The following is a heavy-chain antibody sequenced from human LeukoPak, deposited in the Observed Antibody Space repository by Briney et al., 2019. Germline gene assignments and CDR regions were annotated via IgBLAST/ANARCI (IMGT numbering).Heavy chain of an antibody. Sequence: SETLSLTCTVSGGSISSYYWSWIRQPPGKGLEWIGYIYYSGSTNYNPSLKSRVTISVDTSKNQFSLKLSSVTAADTAVYYCARDYGDYANLTYYYYGMDVWGQGTTVIVSS. D-gene: IGHD4-17*01. V-gene: IGHV4-59*01. CDR1: GGSISSYY. CDR3: ARDYGDYANLTYYYYGMDV. CDR2: IYYSGST. J-gene: IGHJ6*02.